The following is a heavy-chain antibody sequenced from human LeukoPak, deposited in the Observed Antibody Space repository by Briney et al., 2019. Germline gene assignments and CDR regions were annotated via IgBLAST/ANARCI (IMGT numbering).Heavy chain of an antibody. V-gene: IGHV3-23*01. J-gene: IGHJ3*02. Sequence: GGSLRLSCAASGFTFSSDAMRWVRQAPGKGLEWVSAISSSGGTTYYADSVRGRFIISRDSSKNTLYLQMNSLRADDTAVYYCARARAPVTRISSFDIWGQGTMVTVSS. CDR1: GFTFSSDA. CDR3: ARARAPVTRISSFDI. D-gene: IGHD4-17*01. CDR2: ISSSGGTT.